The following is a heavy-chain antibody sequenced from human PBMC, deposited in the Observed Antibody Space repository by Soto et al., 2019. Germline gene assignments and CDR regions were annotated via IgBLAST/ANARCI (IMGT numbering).Heavy chain of an antibody. Sequence: QVQLVESGGGVVQPGRSLRLSCAASGFTFSSYAMHWVRQAPGKGLEWVAVISYDGSNKYYADSVKGRFTISRDNSKNTLYLPMNSLRAEDTDVYYCARDYYRFNSGYGFRMDVWGQGTTVTVSS. D-gene: IGHD5-12*01. CDR2: ISYDGSNK. CDR1: GFTFSSYA. CDR3: ARDYYRFNSGYGFRMDV. V-gene: IGHV3-30-3*01. J-gene: IGHJ6*02.